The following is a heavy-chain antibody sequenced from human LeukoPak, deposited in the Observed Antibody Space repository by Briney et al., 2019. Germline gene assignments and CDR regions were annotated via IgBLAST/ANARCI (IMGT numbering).Heavy chain of an antibody. CDR1: GGSFSGYY. D-gene: IGHD6-13*01. Sequence: PSETLSLTCAVYGGSFSGYYWSWIRQPPGKGLEWIGEINHSGSTNYNPSLKSRVTISVDTSKNQFSLKLSSVTAADTAVYYCASSSGWYKYYFDYWGQGTLVTVSS. CDR3: ASSSGWYKYYFDY. CDR2: INHSGST. J-gene: IGHJ4*02. V-gene: IGHV4-34*01.